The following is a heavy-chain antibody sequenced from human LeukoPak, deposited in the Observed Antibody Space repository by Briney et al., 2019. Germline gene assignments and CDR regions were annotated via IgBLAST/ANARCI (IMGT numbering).Heavy chain of an antibody. CDR2: INHSGSI. Sequence: SETLSLTCAVYGGSFSGYYWTWIRQPPGKGLEWIGEINHSGSINYHPSLKRRVTISVDTSKNQFSLKLSSVTAAGTAVYYCARGEDYYDSSGYYYYFDYWGQGTLVTVSS. CDR3: ARGEDYYDSSGYYYYFDY. D-gene: IGHD3-22*01. CDR1: GGSFSGYY. J-gene: IGHJ4*02. V-gene: IGHV4-34*01.